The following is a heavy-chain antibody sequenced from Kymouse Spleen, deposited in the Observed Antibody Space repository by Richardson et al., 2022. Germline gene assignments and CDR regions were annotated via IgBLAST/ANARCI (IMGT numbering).Heavy chain of an antibody. CDR3: ARHGYCTNGVCYYYYYYGMDV. Sequence: QLQLQESGPGLVKPSETLSLTCTVSGGSISSSSYYWGWIRQPPGKGLEWIGSIYYSGSTYYNPSLKSRVTISVDTSKNQFSLKLSSVTAADTAVYYCARHGYCTNGVCYYYYYYGMDVWGQGTTVTVSS. CDR1: GGSISSSSYY. CDR2: IYYSGST. D-gene: IGHD2-8*01. J-gene: IGHJ6*02. V-gene: IGHV4-39*01.